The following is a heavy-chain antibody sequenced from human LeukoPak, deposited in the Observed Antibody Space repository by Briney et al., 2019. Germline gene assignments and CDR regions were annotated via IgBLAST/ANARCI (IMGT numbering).Heavy chain of an antibody. CDR2: ISSSSSYI. CDR3: ARDRVDSGYDSDYYYGMDV. D-gene: IGHD5-12*01. J-gene: IGHJ6*02. Sequence: GGSLRLSCAGSGCTFSSYSMNWVRQAPGKGLEWVSSISSSSSYIYYADSVKGRFTISRDNAKNSLYLQMNSLRAEDTAVYYCARDRVDSGYDSDYYYGMDVWGQGTTVTVSS. CDR1: GCTFSSYS. V-gene: IGHV3-21*01.